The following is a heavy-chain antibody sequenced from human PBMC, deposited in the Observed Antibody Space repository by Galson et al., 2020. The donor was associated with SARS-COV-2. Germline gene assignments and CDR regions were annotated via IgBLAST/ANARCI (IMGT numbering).Heavy chain of an antibody. V-gene: IGHV3-23*01. J-gene: IGHJ4*02. CDR1: GFTSSRNA. Sequence: GESLKISCAASGFTSSRNAMSWVRQTPGKGLEWVSSINNSGRSTYYADSVKGRFTISRDNSKNTLYLQMSSLRADDTAIYYCAKDRGSDYGDQLDSWGQGTLVTVSS. CDR2: INNSGRST. CDR3: AKDRGSDYGDQLDS. D-gene: IGHD4-17*01.